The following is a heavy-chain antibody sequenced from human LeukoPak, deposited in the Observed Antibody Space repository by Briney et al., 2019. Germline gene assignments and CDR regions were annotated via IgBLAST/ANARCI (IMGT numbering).Heavy chain of an antibody. J-gene: IGHJ3*02. D-gene: IGHD3-22*01. Sequence: PGGSLRLSCAASGFTFSDYAMSWVRQAPGKGLEWVSTISGSGGSTYYTDSVKGQFTISRDNSKNTLYLQMNSLRAEDTAVYYCARDYDSSGYYLPGGAFDIRGQGTMVTVSS. CDR1: GFTFSDYA. V-gene: IGHV3-23*01. CDR2: ISGSGGST. CDR3: ARDYDSSGYYLPGGAFDI.